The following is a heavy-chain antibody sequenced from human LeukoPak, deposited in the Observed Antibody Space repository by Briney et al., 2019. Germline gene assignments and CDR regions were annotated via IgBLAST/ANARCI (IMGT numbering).Heavy chain of an antibody. CDR2: IWYDGSNK. Sequence: GRSLRLSCAASGFTFSSYAMHWVRQAPGKGLEWVAVIWYDGSNKYYADSVKGRFTISRDNSKNTLYLQMNSLRAEDTAVYYCARDRSGYDFGWFDPWGQGTLVTVSS. CDR1: GFTFSSYA. D-gene: IGHD5-12*01. J-gene: IGHJ5*02. CDR3: ARDRSGYDFGWFDP. V-gene: IGHV3-33*08.